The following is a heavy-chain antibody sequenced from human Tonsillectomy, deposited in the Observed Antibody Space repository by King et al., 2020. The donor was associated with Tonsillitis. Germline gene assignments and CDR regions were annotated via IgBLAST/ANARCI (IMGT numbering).Heavy chain of an antibody. D-gene: IGHD1-26*01. CDR3: ATGLHVKDGGSYYGDFDY. Sequence: VQLVESGGGLVKPGGSLRLSCAASGFSFSNAWMSWVRQIPGKGLEWVGRIPSKTDGGTTDYAAPVKGRFTISRDDSKNTPYLQMNSLKTEDTALYYCATGLHVKDGGSYYGDFDYWGQGTLVTVSS. V-gene: IGHV3-15*01. J-gene: IGHJ4*02. CDR2: IPSKTDGGTT. CDR1: GFSFSNAW.